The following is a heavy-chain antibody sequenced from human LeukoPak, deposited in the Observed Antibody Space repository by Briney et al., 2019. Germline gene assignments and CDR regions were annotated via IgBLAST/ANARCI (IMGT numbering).Heavy chain of an antibody. CDR2: ISPRGDST. J-gene: IGHJ4*02. CDR1: GFSFSNYV. V-gene: IGHV3-23*01. CDR3: AKRRDPSGFDY. D-gene: IGHD6-25*01. Sequence: PGGSLRLSCAAPGFSFSNYVMNWVRPAPGKGLEWVSTISPRGDSTYYADSVKGRFTISRDNSKSTLYLQMNSLRGDDTAVYHCAKRRDPSGFDYWGQGTLVTVSS.